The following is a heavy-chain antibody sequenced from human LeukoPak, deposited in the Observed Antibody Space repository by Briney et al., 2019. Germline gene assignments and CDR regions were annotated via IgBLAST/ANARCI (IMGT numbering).Heavy chain of an antibody. CDR2: INGDGSST. D-gene: IGHD6-19*01. Sequence: GGSLRLSCAASGFTLSSYWMHWVRQAPGKGLVWVSRINGDGSSTPYANSVKGRFTISRDNAKNTLYLQMHSLRADDTAEYYCARSAVGTSCCTAVDYWGQGTLVTVSS. CDR1: GFTLSSYW. V-gene: IGHV3-74*01. CDR3: ARSAVGTSCCTAVDY. J-gene: IGHJ4*02.